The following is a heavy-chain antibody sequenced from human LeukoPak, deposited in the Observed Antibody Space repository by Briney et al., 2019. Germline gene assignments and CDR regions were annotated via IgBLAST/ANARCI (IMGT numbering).Heavy chain of an antibody. CDR3: AREGDGYPYNWFDP. J-gene: IGHJ5*02. D-gene: IGHD5-12*01. V-gene: IGHV4-59*01. CDR2: IYYSGST. Sequence: SETLSLTCTVSGGSISSYYWSWIRQPPGKGLEWIGYIYYSGSTNYNPSLKRRVTISVDTSKNQFSLKLSSVTAADTAVYYCAREGDGYPYNWFDPWGQGPLVTVSS. CDR1: GGSISSYY.